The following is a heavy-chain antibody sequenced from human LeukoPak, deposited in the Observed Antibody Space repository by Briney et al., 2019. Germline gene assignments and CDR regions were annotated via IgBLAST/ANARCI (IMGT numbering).Heavy chain of an antibody. J-gene: IGHJ3*01. CDR2: IIPILGIT. V-gene: IGHV1-69*04. CDR1: GGTFSSYT. D-gene: IGHD3-16*02. Sequence: SVKLSCTASGGTFSSYTISWVRQAPGQGLEWMGRIIPILGITNYAQKLQGRFTISADKSTSTPYIEMGSLRSEDTAVYYCVRDGLSRGAFDVWGQGTMVTVSS. CDR3: VRDGLSRGAFDV.